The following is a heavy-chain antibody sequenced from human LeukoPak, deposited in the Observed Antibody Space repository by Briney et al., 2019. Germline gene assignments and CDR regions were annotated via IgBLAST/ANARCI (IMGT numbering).Heavy chain of an antibody. CDR2: INPSSGGT. J-gene: IGHJ6*02. D-gene: IGHD2-15*01. CDR3: ARGLPLYCSGGSCRYGMDV. CDR1: GYTFTGYY. V-gene: IGHV1-2*02. Sequence: ASVKVSCKASGYTFTGYYMHWVRQAPGQGPEWMGWINPSSGGTNYAQKFQGRVTMTRDTSISTAYMELSRLRSDDTAVYYCARGLPLYCSGGSCRYGMDVWGQGTTVTVSS.